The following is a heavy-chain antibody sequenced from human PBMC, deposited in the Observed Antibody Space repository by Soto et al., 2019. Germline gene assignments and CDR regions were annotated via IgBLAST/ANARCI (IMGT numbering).Heavy chain of an antibody. CDR2: IIPLLDIA. Sequence: QVQLVQSGAEVKKPGSSVKVSCKASGGTFSNDIINWVRQAPGQGLEWMGRIIPLLDIANYAQKFQGRVTITADKSTSTAYMELNSLRSEDTAVYYCVRDSPIGSTYSGYDGIDYWGQGTLVTVSS. CDR3: VRDSPIGSTYSGYDGIDY. V-gene: IGHV1-69*08. D-gene: IGHD5-12*01. CDR1: GGTFSNDI. J-gene: IGHJ4*02.